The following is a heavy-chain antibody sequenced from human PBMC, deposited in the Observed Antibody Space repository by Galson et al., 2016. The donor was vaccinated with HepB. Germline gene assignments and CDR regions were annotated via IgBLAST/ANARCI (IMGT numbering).Heavy chain of an antibody. D-gene: IGHD3-10*01. CDR3: ARRRGSGSHDY. CDR1: GFTFSDHY. Sequence: SLRLSCAASGFTFSDHYMDWVRQAPGKGLEWVGRTRNKANSYATEYAASVKSRLTISRDDSKNSLYLQMNSLRAEDTAVYYWARRRGSGSHDYWGQGTLVTVSS. J-gene: IGHJ4*02. CDR2: TRNKANSYAT. V-gene: IGHV3-72*01.